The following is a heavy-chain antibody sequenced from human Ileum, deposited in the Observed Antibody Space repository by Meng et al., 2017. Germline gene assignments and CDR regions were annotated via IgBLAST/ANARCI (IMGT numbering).Heavy chain of an antibody. Sequence: PCESLSHRETVSGCSCGSSAGCVWVLLPPRKGWEWVAEMSLGGCTIDNPSPKRRVTMSVDMSSEHSPLQLTSVTAADTAVYSCAHIFDSWGQGTLVTVSS. CDR2: MSLGGCT. V-gene: IGHV4-4*02. CDR3: AHIFDS. J-gene: IGHJ4*02. CDR1: GCSCGSSAG.